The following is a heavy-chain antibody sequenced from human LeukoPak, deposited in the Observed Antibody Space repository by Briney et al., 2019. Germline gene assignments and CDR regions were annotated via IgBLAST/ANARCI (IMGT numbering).Heavy chain of an antibody. Sequence: EGSLRLSCAASGFTFSSYWMNWVRQAPGRGLVWVSRIASDGSSTTYADSVKGRFSISRDNAKNTLYLQMNSLRVEDTAVYYCARGRPHGNDYWGREPWSPSPQ. CDR1: GFTFSSYW. J-gene: IGHJ4*02. CDR3: ARGRPHGNDY. CDR2: IASDGSST. D-gene: IGHD4-23*01. V-gene: IGHV3-74*01.